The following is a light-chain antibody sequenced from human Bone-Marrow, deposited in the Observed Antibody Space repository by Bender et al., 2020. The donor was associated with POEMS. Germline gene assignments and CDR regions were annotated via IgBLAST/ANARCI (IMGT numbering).Light chain of an antibody. CDR1: SSDIGGYNY. V-gene: IGLV2-8*01. J-gene: IGLJ3*02. CDR2: EVL. Sequence: QSALTQPPSASGSPGQSVTISCTGTSSDIGGYNYVSWYQPHPGKAPKAIIYEVLSRSPGVPDRFSGSRSGTTAYLTVAGLQAEDEADYYCCAYAGSKNMVFGGGTKLTVL. CDR3: CAYAGSKNMV.